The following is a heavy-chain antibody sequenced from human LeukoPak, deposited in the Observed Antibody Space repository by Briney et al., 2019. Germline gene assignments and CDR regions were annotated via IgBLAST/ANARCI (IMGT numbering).Heavy chain of an antibody. V-gene: IGHV3-33*01. D-gene: IGHD3-10*01. CDR2: IWYDGSNK. CDR3: ARDSYYGSGSYAYYYYGMDV. CDR1: GFTFSSYG. Sequence: GESLRLSCAASGFTFSSYGMHWVRQPPRKGLEGVAGIWYDGSNKYYADSVKGRFTISRDNSKNTLYLQMNSLRAEDTAVYYCARDSYYGSGSYAYYYYGMDVWGKGTTVTVSS. J-gene: IGHJ6*04.